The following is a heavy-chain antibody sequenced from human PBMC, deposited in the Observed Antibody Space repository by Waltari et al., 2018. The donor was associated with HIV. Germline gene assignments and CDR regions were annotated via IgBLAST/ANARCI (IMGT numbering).Heavy chain of an antibody. J-gene: IGHJ4*02. Sequence: EVLLVESGGGLGRPGWSLRLSSSASGFTFLRYSQTWVRQAPGKGREWVSSISSTSTVRCYADSVKVRFTIARDNAKNSLFLQMNSLRAEDMAVYHCVRGGMGATVEDLFDYWGQGTLVTVSS. V-gene: IGHV3-21*01. D-gene: IGHD1-26*01. CDR1: GFTFLRYS. CDR3: VRGGMGATVEDLFDY. CDR2: ISSTSTVR.